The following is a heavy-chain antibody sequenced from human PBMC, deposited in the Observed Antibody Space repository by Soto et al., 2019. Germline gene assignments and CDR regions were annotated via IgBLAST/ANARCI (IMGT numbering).Heavy chain of an antibody. V-gene: IGHV6-1*01. CDR3: AKGDNLGPKTGYAFDP. D-gene: IGHD5-12*01. CDR2: TSFRSKWYN. CDR1: GDSVSSNTAS. Sequence: LAQTLSLTCAISGDSVSSNTASWNWIRQSPSRGLEWLGRTSFRSKWYNDYAVSVKSRIIINPNTSNNQFSLQLNSVTPEDTAVYFCAKGDNLGPKTGYAFDPWGQGIMVTVSS. J-gene: IGHJ5*02.